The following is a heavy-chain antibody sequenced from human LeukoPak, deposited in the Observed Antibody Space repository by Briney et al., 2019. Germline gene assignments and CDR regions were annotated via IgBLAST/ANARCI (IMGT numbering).Heavy chain of an antibody. D-gene: IGHD3-22*01. J-gene: IGHJ4*02. CDR1: GGTFSSYA. V-gene: IGHV1-69*13. CDR3: ARVNYYDSSCYSPDFDY. Sequence: SVNVSCKASGGTFSSYAISWVRQAPGQGLEWMGGIIPIFGTANYAQKFQGRVTITADESTSTAYMELSSLRSEDTAVYYCARVNYYDSSCYSPDFDYWGQGTLVTVSS. CDR2: IIPIFGTA.